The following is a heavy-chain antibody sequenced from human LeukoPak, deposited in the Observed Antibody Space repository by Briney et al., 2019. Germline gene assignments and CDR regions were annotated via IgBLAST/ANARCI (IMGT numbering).Heavy chain of an antibody. Sequence: PGGSLTLPCEGSGFIFSECAIHWVRHASGKGLEWVGRIDTRGKGSATAYAASVRGRFTLSRDDSKSTAYLQMSSLKTEDTAAYFCTRDGGSWSHLDYWGQGVLVTVSS. CDR2: IDTRGKGSAT. CDR1: GFIFSECA. V-gene: IGHV3-73*01. CDR3: TRDGGSWSHLDY. J-gene: IGHJ4*02. D-gene: IGHD1-26*01.